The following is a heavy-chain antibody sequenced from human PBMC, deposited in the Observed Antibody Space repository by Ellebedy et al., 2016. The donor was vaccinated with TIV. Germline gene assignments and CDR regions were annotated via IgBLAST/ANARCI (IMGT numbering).Heavy chain of an antibody. V-gene: IGHV1-69*13. Sequence: ASVKVSXXAPGGTFSSYAISWVRQAPGQGLEWMGGIIPIFGTANYAQKFQGRVTITADESTSTAYMELSSLRSEDTAVYYCARGAAVATIRLYYYYGMDVWGQGTTVTVSS. CDR1: GGTFSSYA. CDR3: ARGAAVATIRLYYYYGMDV. CDR2: IIPIFGTA. D-gene: IGHD5-12*01. J-gene: IGHJ6*02.